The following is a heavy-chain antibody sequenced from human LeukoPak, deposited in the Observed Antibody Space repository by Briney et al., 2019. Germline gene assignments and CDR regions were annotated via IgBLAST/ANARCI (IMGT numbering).Heavy chain of an antibody. V-gene: IGHV3-23*01. J-gene: IGHJ5*02. CDR3: ATQVRYCSSISCYVGWFDP. D-gene: IGHD2-2*01. Sequence: GGSLRLSCAASRIIFSNSAMSWVRQAPGKGLEWVSSMNSSGDRIYYADSVKGRFTSSRDNSKNTLYLQMNSLRAEDTAVYYCATQVRYCSSISCYVGWFDPWGQGTLVTVSS. CDR2: MNSSGDRI. CDR1: RIIFSNSA.